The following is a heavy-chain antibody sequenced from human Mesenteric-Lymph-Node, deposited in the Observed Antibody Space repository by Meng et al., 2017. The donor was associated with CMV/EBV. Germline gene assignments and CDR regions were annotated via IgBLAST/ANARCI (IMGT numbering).Heavy chain of an antibody. CDR1: GFTFSSNY. D-gene: IGHD6-19*01. CDR3: ARDQRLGAVADTYYYYGIDV. V-gene: IGHV3-66*01. Sequence: GESLKISCAASGFTFSSNYMSWVRQAPGKGLEWVSVIYSGGSTYYADSVKGGFTISRDNSKNTLYLQMNSRRAEDTAVYYCARDQRLGAVADTYYYYGIDVWGQGTTVTVSS. CDR2: IYSGGST. J-gene: IGHJ6*02.